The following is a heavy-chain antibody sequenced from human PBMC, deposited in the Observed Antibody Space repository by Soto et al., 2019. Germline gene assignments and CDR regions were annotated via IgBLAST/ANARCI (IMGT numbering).Heavy chain of an antibody. V-gene: IGHV3-73*02. Sequence: EVQLVESGGGLVQPGGSLKLSCAASGFTLSGSVIYWVRQASGKGLEWVGRIRSRSNGYATAYAASVRGRFTISRDVSKNTAYLQMDSLKTEDTAVYYCTRPGYSNYDSDYWGQGTLVTVSS. CDR3: TRPGYSNYDSDY. D-gene: IGHD5-12*01. CDR2: IRSRSNGYAT. J-gene: IGHJ4*02. CDR1: GFTLSGSV.